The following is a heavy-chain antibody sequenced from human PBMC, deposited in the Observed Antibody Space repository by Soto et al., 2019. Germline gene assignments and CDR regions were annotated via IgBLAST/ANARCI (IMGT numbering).Heavy chain of an antibody. CDR1: GLTVISIY. CDR3: ATSPKGYFGPTAFDS. CDR2: IYGDDTT. V-gene: IGHV3-66*01. D-gene: IGHD1-26*01. Sequence: PGGSLRLSCGASGLTVISIYISWVRQAPGKGLECVSVIYGDDTTYYADSVKGRFTISRDNSKNTLYLQMNSLTAGDSAVYYCATSPKGYFGPTAFDSWGQGVLVTVSS. J-gene: IGHJ4*02.